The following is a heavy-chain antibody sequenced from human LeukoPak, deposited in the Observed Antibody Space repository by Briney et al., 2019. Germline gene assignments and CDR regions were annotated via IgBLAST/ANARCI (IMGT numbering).Heavy chain of an antibody. CDR1: GYTLTELS. V-gene: IGHV1-24*01. CDR2: FDPEDGET. J-gene: IGHJ6*03. D-gene: IGHD3-22*01. CDR3: ATYSTEYYYDSSGYYFRYYYMDV. Sequence: ASVKVSCKVSGYTLTELSMHWVRQAPGKGLEWMGGFDPEDGETIYAQKFQGRVTMTEDTSTDAAYMELSSLRSEDTAVYYCATYSTEYYYDSSGYYFRYYYMDVWGKGTTVTVSS.